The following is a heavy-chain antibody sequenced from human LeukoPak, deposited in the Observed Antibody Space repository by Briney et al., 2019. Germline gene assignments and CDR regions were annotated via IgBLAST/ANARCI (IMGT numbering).Heavy chain of an antibody. CDR3: ARDPEGHGYYFDY. J-gene: IGHJ4*02. CDR1: GGSTSNYF. V-gene: IGHV4-4*07. D-gene: IGHD3-3*01. CDR2: IHTSGST. Sequence: SETLSLTCTVSGGSTSNYFCTWLRQSAGKGLEWIGRIHTSGSTNYNPSLKSRVSMTVDTSKNQFSLKLSSVTAADTAVYYCARDPEGHGYYFDYWGQGALVTVSS.